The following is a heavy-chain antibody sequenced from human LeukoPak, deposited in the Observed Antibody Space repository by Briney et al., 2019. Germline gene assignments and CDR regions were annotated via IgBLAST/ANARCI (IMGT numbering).Heavy chain of an antibody. Sequence: PGGSLRLSCAASGFTFSDYYMSWIPQAPGKGLEGVSYISSSGSTIYYADSVKGRFTISRDNAKNSLYLQMNSLRAEDTAVYYCARDQGKAVAGTSFDYWGQGTLVTVSS. CDR1: GFTFSDYY. D-gene: IGHD6-19*01. J-gene: IGHJ4*02. CDR3: ARDQGKAVAGTSFDY. V-gene: IGHV3-11*01. CDR2: ISSSGSTI.